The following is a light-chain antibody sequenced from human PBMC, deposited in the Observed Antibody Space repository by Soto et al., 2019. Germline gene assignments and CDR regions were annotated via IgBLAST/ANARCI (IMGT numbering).Light chain of an antibody. CDR3: QQYNSYSCT. V-gene: IGKV1-5*03. CDR1: QSISSW. CDR2: KAS. J-gene: IGKJ3*01. Sequence: DIQMTQSPSTLSASVGDRVTITCRASQSISSWLAWYQQKPGKAPKLLIYKASSLESGVPSRFSGSGSGTEFTLTISSLQPDDLATYYCQQYNSYSCTFGPGTKVDIK.